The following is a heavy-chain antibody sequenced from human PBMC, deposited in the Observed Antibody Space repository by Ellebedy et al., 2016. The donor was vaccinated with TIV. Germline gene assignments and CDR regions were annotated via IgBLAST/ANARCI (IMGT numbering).Heavy chain of an antibody. J-gene: IGHJ6*02. D-gene: IGHD4/OR15-4a*01. CDR1: GFTFSSYG. Sequence: GESLKISCAASGFTFSSYGMHWVRQAPGKGLEWVALINHVGSGTNYADSVKGRFTISRDNAKNTLYLQMNSLGAEDTAVYYCASRMVAINPSGYGLDVWGQGTTVTVSS. V-gene: IGHV3-74*01. CDR2: INHVGSGT. CDR3: ASRMVAINPSGYGLDV.